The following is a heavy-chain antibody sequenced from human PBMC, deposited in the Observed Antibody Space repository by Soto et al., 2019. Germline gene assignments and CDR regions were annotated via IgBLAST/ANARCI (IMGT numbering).Heavy chain of an antibody. D-gene: IGHD3-3*01. CDR3: AREAYDFWSGYYVNWFDP. J-gene: IGHJ5*02. CDR1: GFTFSSYA. V-gene: IGHV3-30-3*01. CDR2: ISYDGSNK. Sequence: QVQLVESGGGVVQPGRSLRLSCAASGFTFSSYAMHWVRQAPGKGLEWVAVISYDGSNKYYADSVKGRFTIYRDNSKNTLYLQMNSLRAEDTAVYYCAREAYDFWSGYYVNWFDPWGQGTLVTVSS.